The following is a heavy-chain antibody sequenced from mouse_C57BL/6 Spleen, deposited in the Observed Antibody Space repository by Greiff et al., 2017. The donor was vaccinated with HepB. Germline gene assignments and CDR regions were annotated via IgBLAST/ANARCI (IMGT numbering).Heavy chain of an antibody. CDR1: GYTFTSYG. CDR3: ARLGEGAWFAY. Sequence: VQLQESGAELARPGASVKLSCKASGYTFTSYGISWVKQRTGQGLEWIGEIYPRSGNTYYNEKFKGKATLTADKSSSTAYMELRSLTSEDSAVYFCARLGEGAWFAYWGQGTLVTVSA. J-gene: IGHJ3*01. D-gene: IGHD4-1*01. V-gene: IGHV1-81*01. CDR2: IYPRSGNT.